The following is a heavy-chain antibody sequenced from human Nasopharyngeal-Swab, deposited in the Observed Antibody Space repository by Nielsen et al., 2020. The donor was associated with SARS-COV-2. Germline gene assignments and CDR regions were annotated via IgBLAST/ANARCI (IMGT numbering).Heavy chain of an antibody. CDR1: GFTFSGYA. J-gene: IGHJ3*02. V-gene: IGHV3-23*01. CDR2: ISGSGGST. Sequence: GESLKISCAASGFTFSGYAMSWVRQAPGKGLEWVSAISGSGGSTYYADSVKGRFTISRDNSKNTLYLQMNSLSAEDTAVYYCAKDLRVTTSAFDIWGQGTMVTVSS. D-gene: IGHD4-17*01. CDR3: AKDLRVTTSAFDI.